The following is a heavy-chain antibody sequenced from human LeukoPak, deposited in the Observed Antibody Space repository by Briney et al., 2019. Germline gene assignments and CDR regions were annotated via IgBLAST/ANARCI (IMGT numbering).Heavy chain of an antibody. CDR1: GYSFTSYW. V-gene: IGHV5-51*01. CDR2: IYPGDSDT. CDR3: ARLYSSSWYGDY. Sequence: GASLQISCKGSGYSFTSYWIGWVRQMPGKGLEWMGIIYPGDSDTRYSPSFQGQVTISADKSISTAYLQWSSLKASDTAMYHCARLYSSSWYGDYWGQGTLVTVSS. D-gene: IGHD6-13*01. J-gene: IGHJ4*02.